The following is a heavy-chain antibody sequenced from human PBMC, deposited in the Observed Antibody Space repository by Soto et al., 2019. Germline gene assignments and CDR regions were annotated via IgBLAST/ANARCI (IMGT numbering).Heavy chain of an antibody. CDR2: INASSGST. V-gene: IGHV1-46*01. J-gene: IGHJ4*02. D-gene: IGHD3-22*01. Sequence: ASVKVSCKASGYTFTSYPMHWVRQAPGQRLEWMGIINASSGSTRYSQKFQRRVTMTRDTSTSTVYMELSSLRSEDTAVYYCARGDYDSIGYTGYDYWGQGTLVTVPQ. CDR1: GYTFTSYP. CDR3: ARGDYDSIGYTGYDY.